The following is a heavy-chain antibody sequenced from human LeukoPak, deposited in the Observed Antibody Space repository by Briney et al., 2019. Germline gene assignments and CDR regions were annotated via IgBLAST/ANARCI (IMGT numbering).Heavy chain of an antibody. CDR2: INPNSGGT. CDR3: ARVPGGIVVVPS. J-gene: IGHJ4*02. D-gene: IGHD2-2*01. Sequence: ASVKVSCKASGYTFTGYYMHWVRQAPGQGLEWMGRINPNSGGTNYAQKFQGRVTMTRDTSVSTAYMELSRLRSDDTAVYYCARVPGGIVVVPSWGQGTLVTVSS. CDR1: GYTFTGYY. V-gene: IGHV1-2*06.